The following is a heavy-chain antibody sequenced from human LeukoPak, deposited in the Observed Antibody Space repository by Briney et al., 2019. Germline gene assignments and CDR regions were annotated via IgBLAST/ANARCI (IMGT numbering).Heavy chain of an antibody. CDR3: ARESRSGSYADS. D-gene: IGHD1-26*01. V-gene: IGHV3-48*01. CDR2: ISSSGTSV. J-gene: IGHJ4*02. Sequence: GGSLRLYCAASGFTFSSYNMTWVRQAPGKGLEWLSYISSSGTSVYYAASVEGRFTISRDNAKNSLFLQVSSLRVEDTAVYYCARESRSGSYADSWGQGTLVTVSS. CDR1: GFTFSSYN.